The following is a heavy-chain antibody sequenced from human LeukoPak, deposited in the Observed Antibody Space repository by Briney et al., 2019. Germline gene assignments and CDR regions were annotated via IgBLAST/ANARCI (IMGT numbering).Heavy chain of an antibody. J-gene: IGHJ4*02. CDR1: GFTFSSCS. D-gene: IGHD3-10*01. Sequence: GGSLRLSCAASGFTFSSCSTNWVRQAPGKGLEWVSSISSSSSYIYYADSVKGRFTISRDNAKNSLYLQMNSLRAEDTAVYYCARDGGGAIFDYWGQGTLVTVSS. V-gene: IGHV3-21*01. CDR2: ISSSSSYI. CDR3: ARDGGGAIFDY.